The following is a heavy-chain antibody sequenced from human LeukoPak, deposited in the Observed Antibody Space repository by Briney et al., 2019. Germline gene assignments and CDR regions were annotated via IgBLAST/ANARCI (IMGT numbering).Heavy chain of an antibody. CDR2: IHHRGGT. Sequence: SGTLSLTCAVSGGSISNENWWSWVRQPPGKGLEWIGEIHHRGGTNYNPSLRSRVTISIDTSKNQFSLKLTSVTAADTAVYYCARRTTVTPNWFDPWGQGTLVTVSS. V-gene: IGHV4-4*02. CDR3: ARRTTVTPNWFDP. J-gene: IGHJ5*02. D-gene: IGHD4-17*01. CDR1: GGSISNENW.